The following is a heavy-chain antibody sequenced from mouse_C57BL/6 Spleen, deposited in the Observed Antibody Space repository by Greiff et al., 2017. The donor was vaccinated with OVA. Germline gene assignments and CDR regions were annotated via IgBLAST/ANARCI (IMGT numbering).Heavy chain of an antibody. V-gene: IGHV1-54*01. CDR3: ARAPQGSGYGDY. J-gene: IGHJ2*01. CDR1: GYAFTNYL. CDR2: INPGSGGT. Sequence: VQLQQSGAELVRPGTSVKVSCKASGYAFTNYLIEWVKQRPGQGLEWIGVINPGSGGTNYNEKFKGKATLTADKSSSTAYMQLSSLTSEDSAVYFCARAPQGSGYGDYWGKGTTLTVSS. D-gene: IGHD3-2*02.